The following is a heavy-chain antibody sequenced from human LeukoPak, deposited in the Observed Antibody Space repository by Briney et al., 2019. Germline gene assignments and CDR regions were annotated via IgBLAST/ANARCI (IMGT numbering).Heavy chain of an antibody. CDR1: GFTFSTFR. D-gene: IGHD2-2*01. Sequence: PGGSLRLSCAASGFTFSTFRMYRVRQAPGKGLEWVALISDDGTNKYYADSVKGRFTISRDNSKNTLYLQMNSLRAEDTAVYYCASTHLGYCSSASCQNDYWGQGTLVTVSS. CDR3: ASTHLGYCSSASCQNDY. V-gene: IGHV3-30*03. CDR2: ISDDGTNK. J-gene: IGHJ4*02.